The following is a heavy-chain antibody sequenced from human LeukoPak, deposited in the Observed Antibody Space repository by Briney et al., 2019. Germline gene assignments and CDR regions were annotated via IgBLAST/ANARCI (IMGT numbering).Heavy chain of an antibody. J-gene: IGHJ4*02. CDR1: GFTFSNFA. V-gene: IGHV3-64*01. Sequence: GGSLRLSCAASGFTFSNFAIHWVRQAPGKGLEFVSGIRSTGDSTYYANSAKGRFTISRDNSKNTLYLQMNSLRPEDTAVYYCAKDVVGQQWLENYWGQGTLVTVSS. D-gene: IGHD6-19*01. CDR3: AKDVVGQQWLENY. CDR2: IRSTGDST.